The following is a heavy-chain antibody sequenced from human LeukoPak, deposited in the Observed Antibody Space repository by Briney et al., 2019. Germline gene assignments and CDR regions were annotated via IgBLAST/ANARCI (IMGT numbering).Heavy chain of an antibody. D-gene: IGHD3-10*01. CDR3: ARPYYWFGELLHQEDY. CDR1: GFIFSSYS. J-gene: IGHJ4*02. CDR2: ISGSTSYI. Sequence: GGSLRLSCAASGFIFSSYSMNWVRQAPGKGLEWVSSISGSTSYIYYADSVKGRFTISRDNAKNSLYLQMNSLRAEDTAVYYCARPYYWFGELLHQEDYWGQGTLVTVSS. V-gene: IGHV3-21*01.